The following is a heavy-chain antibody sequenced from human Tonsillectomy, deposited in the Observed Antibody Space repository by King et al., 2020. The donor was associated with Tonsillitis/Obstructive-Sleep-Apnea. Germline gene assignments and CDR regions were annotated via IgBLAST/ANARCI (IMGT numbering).Heavy chain of an antibody. V-gene: IGHV4-59*08. CDR3: ARQGDYYDSSGYYYAFDY. J-gene: IGHJ4*02. CDR2: IYYSGST. CDR1: GGSISSYY. Sequence: VQLQESGPGLVKPSETLSLTCTVSGGSISSYYWSWLRQPPGKGLEWIGYIYYSGSTNYNPSLKSRVTISVDTSKNQFSLKLSSVTAADTAVDYCARQGDYYDSSGYYYAFDYWGQGTLVTVSS. D-gene: IGHD3-22*01.